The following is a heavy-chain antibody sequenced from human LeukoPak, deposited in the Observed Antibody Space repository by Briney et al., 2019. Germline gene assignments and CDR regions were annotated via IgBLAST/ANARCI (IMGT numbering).Heavy chain of an antibody. Sequence: GGSLRLSCEGSGFTFSDAWMSWVRQAPGKGLEWVANIKQDGSEKYYVDSVKGRFTISRDNAKNSLYLQMNSLRAEDTAVYYCARDIVVVTAIMDVWGKGTTVTVSS. V-gene: IGHV3-7*01. CDR3: ARDIVVVTAIMDV. J-gene: IGHJ6*03. CDR2: IKQDGSEK. D-gene: IGHD2-21*02. CDR1: GFTFSDAW.